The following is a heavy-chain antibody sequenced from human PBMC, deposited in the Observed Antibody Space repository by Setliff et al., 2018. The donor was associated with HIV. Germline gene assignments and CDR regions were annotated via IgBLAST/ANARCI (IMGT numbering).Heavy chain of an antibody. D-gene: IGHD2-15*01. J-gene: IGHJ6*02. Sequence: PGESLKISCAAAEFTLSKYSVTWVRQAPGKGLEWVSSMSYSGRYIHHADSVKGRFTISRDNGKNLVYLEMNSLRAEDTAVYYCARVDVERSGVFCQMGVWGPGTTVTVSS. V-gene: IGHV3-21*01. CDR1: EFTLSKYS. CDR3: ARVDVERSGVFCQMGV. CDR2: MSYSGRYI.